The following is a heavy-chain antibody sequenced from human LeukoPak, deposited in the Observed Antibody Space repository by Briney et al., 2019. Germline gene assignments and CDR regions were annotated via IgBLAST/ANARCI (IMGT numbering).Heavy chain of an antibody. D-gene: IGHD6-19*01. Sequence: ASVKVSCKASGYTFTNYYMHWVRQAPGQGLEWMGIINPSGNNTSYAQKFQGRLTMTRDMSTSTVYMELSSLRSEDTAVYYCAKGGWAVSPWGQGTLVTVSS. V-gene: IGHV1-46*01. J-gene: IGHJ5*02. CDR1: GYTFTNYY. CDR3: AKGGWAVSP. CDR2: INPSGNNT.